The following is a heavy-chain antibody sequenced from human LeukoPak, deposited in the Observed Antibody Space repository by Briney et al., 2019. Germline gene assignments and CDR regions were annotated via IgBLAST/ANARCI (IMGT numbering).Heavy chain of an antibody. V-gene: IGHV3-74*01. CDR3: AGRPTGYSSGYIH. Sequence: GGSLRLSCAASGNYWMHWVRQAPGKGLVWVSHINSDGSWTSYADSVKGRFTISKDNAKNTVYLQMNSLRAEDTAVYYCAGRPTGYSSGYIHWGQGTLVTVSS. CDR2: INSDGSWT. J-gene: IGHJ4*02. D-gene: IGHD5-18*01. CDR1: GNYW.